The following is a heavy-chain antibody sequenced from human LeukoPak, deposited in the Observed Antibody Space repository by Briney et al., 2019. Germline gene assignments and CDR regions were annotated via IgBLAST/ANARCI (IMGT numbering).Heavy chain of an antibody. J-gene: IGHJ4*02. CDR3: AHKGRGSGSYTM. D-gene: IGHD3-10*01. CDR2: TYWNNDK. Sequence: SGPTLVKPTQTLTLTCTFSGFSLSTTGVAVAWIRQPPGKALEWLAVTYWNNDKSYSPSLKNRLTITQDTSKNQVILIMSNMDPVDTGTYYCAHKGRGSGSYTMWGQGTLVTVSS. V-gene: IGHV2-5*01. CDR1: GFSLSTTGVA.